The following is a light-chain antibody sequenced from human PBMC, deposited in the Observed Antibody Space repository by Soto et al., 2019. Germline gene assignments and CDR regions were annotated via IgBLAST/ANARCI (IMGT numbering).Light chain of an antibody. CDR2: AAS. CDR3: QQSMSNLGT. J-gene: IGKJ3*01. V-gene: IGKV1-5*01. CDR1: QSISSW. Sequence: DIEMTQSPSTLSASVGDRVTLTCRASQSISSWLAWYQQKPGEAPKLLIYAASSLPSGVPSRFSGSGAGTDFTLTISSLQREDFATYYCQQSMSNLGTFGPGTKVDIK.